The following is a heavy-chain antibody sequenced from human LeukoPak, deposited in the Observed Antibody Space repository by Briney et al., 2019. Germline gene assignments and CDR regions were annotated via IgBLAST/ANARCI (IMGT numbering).Heavy chain of an antibody. J-gene: IGHJ3*02. Sequence: SETLSLTCTGSGGSISSYYWSWIRQPPGKGLEWIGYIYYSGSTNYNPSLKSRVTISVDTSKNQFSLKLSSAIAADTAVYYCSRQQEGRITIFGVAPGAFDIWGQGTMVTVSS. CDR3: SRQQEGRITIFGVAPGAFDI. V-gene: IGHV4-59*08. CDR2: IYYSGST. CDR1: GGSISSYY. D-gene: IGHD3-3*01.